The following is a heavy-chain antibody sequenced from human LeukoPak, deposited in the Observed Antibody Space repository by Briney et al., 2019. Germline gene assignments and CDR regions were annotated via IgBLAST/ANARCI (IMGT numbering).Heavy chain of an antibody. Sequence: SETLSLTCTVSGGSISSTSFHWGWIRQPPGKGREWIGSIYYSGSTYYNPSLKSRVTISVDTSKNQFSLKLSSVTAADTAVYYCASLKVLYYYDSSGHFDYWGQGTLVTVSS. J-gene: IGHJ4*02. D-gene: IGHD3-22*01. CDR2: IYYSGST. V-gene: IGHV4-39*01. CDR1: GGSISSTSFH. CDR3: ASLKVLYYYDSSGHFDY.